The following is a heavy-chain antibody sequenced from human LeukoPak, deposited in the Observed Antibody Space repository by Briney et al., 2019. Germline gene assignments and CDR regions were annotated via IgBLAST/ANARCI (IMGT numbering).Heavy chain of an antibody. CDR1: GFTFSSYG. D-gene: IGHD6-19*01. CDR2: ISYDGSNK. V-gene: IGHV3-30*03. CDR3: ARRGGSNGWGAFDI. J-gene: IGHJ3*02. Sequence: PGGSLRLSCAASGFTFSSYGMHWVRQAPGKGLEWVAVISYDGSNKYYADSVKGRFTISRDNSKNTLYLQMNSLSRADTALYYCARRGGSNGWGAFDIWGQGTMVTVSS.